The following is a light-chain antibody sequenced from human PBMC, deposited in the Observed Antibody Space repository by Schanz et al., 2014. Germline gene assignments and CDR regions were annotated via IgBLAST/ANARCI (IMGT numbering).Light chain of an antibody. V-gene: IGKV1-5*01. CDR2: DAS. CDR1: HRIGSY. J-gene: IGKJ1*01. CDR3: QQYNTYWT. Sequence: DIQMPQSPSTLSASVGDRVTITCRASHRIGSYLAWYQQKPGKAPKLLIYDASNLETGVPSRFSGSGSGTEFSLTINSLQPDDFATYSCQQYNTYWTFGQGTKVEIK.